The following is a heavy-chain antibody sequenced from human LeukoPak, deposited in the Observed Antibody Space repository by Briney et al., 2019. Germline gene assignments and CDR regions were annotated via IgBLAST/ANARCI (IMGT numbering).Heavy chain of an antibody. V-gene: IGHV3-64D*06. CDR3: VKEDRKSGYDPLDY. CDR2: ISSNGGST. D-gene: IGHD5-12*01. Sequence: GGSLRLSCSASGFTFRSNTMHWVRQAPGSGLESVSGISSNGGSTYYADSVKGRSTISRDNSKNTLYLQMSSLRAEDTAVYYCVKEDRKSGYDPLDYWGQGTLVTVSS. CDR1: GFTFRSNT. J-gene: IGHJ4*02.